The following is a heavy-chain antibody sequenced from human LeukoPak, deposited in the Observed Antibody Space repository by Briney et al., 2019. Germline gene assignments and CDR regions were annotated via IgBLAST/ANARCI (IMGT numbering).Heavy chain of an antibody. J-gene: IGHJ6*02. D-gene: IGHD2-8*01. Sequence: GGSLRLSCAASGFTFSDYYMSWIRQAPGKGLEWVSYISSSGSTIYYADSVKGRFTISRDNAKNSLYLQMNSLRAEDTAVYYCARVPHGYCTNGVCYSPFDYYYGMDVWGQGTTVTVSS. CDR1: GFTFSDYY. CDR3: ARVPHGYCTNGVCYSPFDYYYGMDV. V-gene: IGHV3-11*01. CDR2: ISSSGSTI.